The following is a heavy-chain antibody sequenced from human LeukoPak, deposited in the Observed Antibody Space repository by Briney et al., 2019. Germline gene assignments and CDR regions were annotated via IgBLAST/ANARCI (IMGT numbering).Heavy chain of an antibody. J-gene: IGHJ3*02. CDR1: GYSFTSYW. CDR2: ICPGDSDT. D-gene: IGHD2-2*01. V-gene: IGHV5-51*01. Sequence: KPGESLQISCKGSGYSFTSYWIGWVRQMPGKGLEWMGIICPGDSDTRYSPSFQGQVTISADKSISTAYLQSSSLKASDTAMYYCARPAYLGYCSSTSCHDAFDIWGQGTMVTVSS. CDR3: ARPAYLGYCSSTSCHDAFDI.